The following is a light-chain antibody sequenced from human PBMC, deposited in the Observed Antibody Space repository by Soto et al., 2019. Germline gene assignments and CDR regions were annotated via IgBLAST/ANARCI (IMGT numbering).Light chain of an antibody. CDR2: WAS. Sequence: DIVMTQSPDSLAVSLGERATINCKSSQSVLYSSNNKTYLAWYQQKPGQPPQLLSYWASTRESRVPDRFSGSGSGTDFTLDISSLQAEDVAVYYCQQYYSTPYTFGQGTKLEIK. V-gene: IGKV4-1*01. J-gene: IGKJ2*01. CDR3: QQYYSTPYT. CDR1: QSVLYSSNNKTY.